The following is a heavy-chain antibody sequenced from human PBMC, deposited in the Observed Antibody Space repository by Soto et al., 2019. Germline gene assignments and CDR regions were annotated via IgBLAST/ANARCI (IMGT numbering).Heavy chain of an antibody. CDR2: ISYDGSNK. CDR3: AKGSGSYFGSFDY. V-gene: IGHV3-30*18. CDR1: GFTFSSYG. D-gene: IGHD1-26*01. J-gene: IGHJ4*02. Sequence: GSLRLSCAASGFTFSSYGMHWVRQAPGKGLEWVAVISYDGSNKYYADSVKGRFTISRDNSKNTLYLQMNSLRAEDTAVYYCAKGSGSYFGSFDYWGQGTLVTVSS.